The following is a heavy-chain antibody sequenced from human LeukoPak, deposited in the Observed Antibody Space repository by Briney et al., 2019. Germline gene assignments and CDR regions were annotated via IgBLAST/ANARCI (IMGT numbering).Heavy chain of an antibody. CDR3: ARQGSGNYLSPVNY. D-gene: IGHD1-26*01. Sequence: SETLSLTCTVSGGSISSSSYYWGWIRQPPGKGLEWIGSIYYSGSTYYNPSLKSRVTISVDTSKNQFSLKLSSVTAADTAVYYCARQGSGNYLSPVNYWGQGTLVTVSS. V-gene: IGHV4-39*01. CDR1: GGSISSSSYY. J-gene: IGHJ4*02. CDR2: IYYSGST.